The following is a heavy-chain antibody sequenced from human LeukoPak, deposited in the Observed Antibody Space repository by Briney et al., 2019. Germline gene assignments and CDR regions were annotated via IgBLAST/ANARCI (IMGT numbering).Heavy chain of an antibody. CDR1: RFTFSSYG. D-gene: IGHD1-26*01. V-gene: IGHV3-30*02. CDR2: IRYDGSNK. J-gene: IGHJ4*02. Sequence: GGSLRLSCAASRFTFSSYGMHWVRQAPGKGLEWVAFIRYDGSNKYYADSVKGRFTISRDNSKNTLYLQMNSLRAEDTAVYYCAKERKEWELLHSFDYWGQGTLVTVSS. CDR3: AKERKEWELLHSFDY.